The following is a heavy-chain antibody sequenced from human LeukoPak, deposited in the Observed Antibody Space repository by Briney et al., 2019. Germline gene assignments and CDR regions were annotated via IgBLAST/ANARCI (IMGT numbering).Heavy chain of an antibody. CDR1: GYSLSEVS. D-gene: IGHD6-19*01. Sequence: ASVKVSCKISGYSLSEVSIQWMRQAPGKGLEWMGGFDREDDEAIYAQSFQGRVTMTEDTSTDTAYIGLSSLSSDDAAVYYCARAIDSSGWYETYYYFDYWGQGTLVTVSS. V-gene: IGHV1-24*01. J-gene: IGHJ4*02. CDR2: FDREDDEA. CDR3: ARAIDSSGWYETYYYFDY.